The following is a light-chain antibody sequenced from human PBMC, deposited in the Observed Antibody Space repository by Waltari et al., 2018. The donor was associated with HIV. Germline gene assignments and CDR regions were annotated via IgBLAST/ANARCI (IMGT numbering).Light chain of an antibody. Sequence: QSVLMQPPSVSAAPGQKVTISCSGSSSNIGNNYVSWYQQLPGTAPKLLIYDNNMRPSGIPDRFSGSKSGTSATLGITGLQTGDEADYYCGTWDSSLSAVVFGGGTKLTVL. CDR2: DNN. CDR1: SSNIGNNY. J-gene: IGLJ2*01. V-gene: IGLV1-51*01. CDR3: GTWDSSLSAVV.